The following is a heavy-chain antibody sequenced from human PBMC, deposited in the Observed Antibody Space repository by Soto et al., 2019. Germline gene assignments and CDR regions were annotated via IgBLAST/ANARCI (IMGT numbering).Heavy chain of an antibody. CDR2: IWYDGSNK. Sequence: QVQLVESGGGVVQPGRSLRLSCAASGFTFSSYGMHWVRQAPGKGLEWVAVIWYDGSNKYYADSVKGRFTISRDNSKNTRYLQMNSLRGEDTAVYYCARDVYYYDSSGYLPDFFDYWGQRPLVTFSS. V-gene: IGHV3-33*01. J-gene: IGHJ4*02. CDR3: ARDVYYYDSSGYLPDFFDY. CDR1: GFTFSSYG. D-gene: IGHD3-22*01.